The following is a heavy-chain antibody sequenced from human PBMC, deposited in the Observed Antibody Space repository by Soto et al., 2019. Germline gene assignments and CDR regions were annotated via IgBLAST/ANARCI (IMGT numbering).Heavy chain of an antibody. CDR1: GFTVSSNY. V-gene: IGHV3-66*01. Sequence: GSLRLSCAASGFTVSSNYMSWVRQAPGKGLEWVSVIYSGGSTYYADSVKGRFTISRDNSKNTLYLQMNSLRAEDTAVYYWARGLDSGDYEGGLDAVDICGQVIMVPSPQ. CDR3: ARGLDSGDYEGGLDAVDI. CDR2: IYSGGST. J-gene: IGHJ3*02. D-gene: IGHD4-17*01.